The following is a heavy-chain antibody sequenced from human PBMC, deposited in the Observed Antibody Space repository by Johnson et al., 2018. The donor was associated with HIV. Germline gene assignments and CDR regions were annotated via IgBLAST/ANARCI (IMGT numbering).Heavy chain of an antibody. Sequence: QVQLVESGGGVVQPGRSLRLSCAASGFTFSSYAMNWVRQAPGEGLEWVAVISYDGSNKYYADSVKGQFTISRDNSKNTLYLQMNSLRAEDTAVYYCARSMTTVTVAFDIWGQGTMVTVSS. D-gene: IGHD4-17*01. CDR3: ARSMTTVTVAFDI. J-gene: IGHJ3*02. V-gene: IGHV3-30-3*01. CDR2: ISYDGSNK. CDR1: GFTFSSYA.